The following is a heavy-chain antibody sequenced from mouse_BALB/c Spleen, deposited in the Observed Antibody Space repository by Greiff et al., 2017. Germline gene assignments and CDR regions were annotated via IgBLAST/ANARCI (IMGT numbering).Heavy chain of an antibody. CDR3: ARQGYDYDMDY. D-gene: IGHD2-4*01. CDR2: ISSGGGST. Sequence: EVQVVESGGGLVKPGGSLKLSCAASGFAFSSYDMSWVRQTPEKRLEWVAYISSGGGSTYYPDTVKGRFTISRDNAKNTLYLQMSSLKSEDTAMYYCARQGYDYDMDYWGQGTSVTVSS. CDR1: GFAFSSYD. V-gene: IGHV5-12-1*01. J-gene: IGHJ4*01.